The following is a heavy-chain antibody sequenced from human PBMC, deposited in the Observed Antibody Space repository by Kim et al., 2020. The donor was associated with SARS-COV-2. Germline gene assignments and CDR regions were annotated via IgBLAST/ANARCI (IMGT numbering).Heavy chain of an antibody. CDR1: GFTFSDYY. Sequence: GGSLRLSCAASGFTFSDYYMSWIRQAPGKGLEWVSYISSSSYTNYADSVKGRFTISRDNAKNSLYLQMNSLRAEDTAVYYCARAWEGYYDYVWGSYLVKPFDYWGQGTLVTVSS. CDR3: ARAWEGYYDYVWGSYLVKPFDY. V-gene: IGHV3-11*05. D-gene: IGHD3-16*01. J-gene: IGHJ4*02. CDR2: ISSSSYT.